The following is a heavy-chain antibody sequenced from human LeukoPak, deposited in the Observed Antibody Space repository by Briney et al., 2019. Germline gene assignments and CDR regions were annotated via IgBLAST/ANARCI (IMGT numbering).Heavy chain of an antibody. Sequence: PSETLSLTCTVSGGSISSSSYYWGWIRQPPGKGLEWIGSIYYSGSTYYNPSLKSRVTISVDTSKNQFSLKLSSVTAADTAVYYCASGKWGLGSSSPPNWFDPWGQGTLVTVSS. CDR2: IYYSGST. CDR3: ASGKWGLGSSSPPNWFDP. CDR1: GGSISSSSYY. V-gene: IGHV4-39*01. J-gene: IGHJ5*02. D-gene: IGHD6-6*01.